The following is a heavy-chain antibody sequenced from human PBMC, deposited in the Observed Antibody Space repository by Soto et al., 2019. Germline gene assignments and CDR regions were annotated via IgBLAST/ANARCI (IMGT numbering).Heavy chain of an antibody. Sequence: PGESLKISCKGSGYSFTSYWIGWVRQMPGKGLERMGIIYPGDSDTRYSPSFQGQVTISADKSISTAYLQWSSLKASDTAMYYCARHIGGHEAIVGGSHSYYYYGMDVWGQGTTVTVSS. D-gene: IGHD1-26*01. J-gene: IGHJ6*02. CDR3: ARHIGGHEAIVGGSHSYYYYGMDV. V-gene: IGHV5-51*01. CDR1: GYSFTSYW. CDR2: IYPGDSDT.